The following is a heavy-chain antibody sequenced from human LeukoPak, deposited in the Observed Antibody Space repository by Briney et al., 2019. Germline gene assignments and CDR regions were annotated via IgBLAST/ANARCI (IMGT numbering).Heavy chain of an antibody. D-gene: IGHD4-11*01. J-gene: IGHJ2*01. CDR3: ARSYSNYVHWYFDL. V-gene: IGHV4-4*02. Sequence: SETLSLTCAVSGGSISSSNWWSWVRQPPGKGLEWIGEIYHSGSTNYNPFLKSRVTISVDKSKNQFSLNLSSVTAADTAVYYCARSYSNYVHWYFDLWGRGALVTVSS. CDR1: GGSISSSNW. CDR2: IYHSGST.